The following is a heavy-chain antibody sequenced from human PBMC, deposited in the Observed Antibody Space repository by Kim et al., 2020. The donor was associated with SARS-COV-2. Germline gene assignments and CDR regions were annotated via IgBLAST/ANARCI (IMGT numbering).Heavy chain of an antibody. CDR2: FDPEDGET. CDR1: GYTLTELS. V-gene: IGHV1-24*01. Sequence: ASVKVSCKVSGYTLTELSMHWVRQAPGKGLEWMGGFDPEDGETIYAQKFQGRVTMTEDTSTDTAYMELSSLRSEDTAVYYCATVVDKWEQHSYYQNDAFDIWGQGTMVTVSS. D-gene: IGHD1-26*01. J-gene: IGHJ3*02. CDR3: ATVVDKWEQHSYYQNDAFDI.